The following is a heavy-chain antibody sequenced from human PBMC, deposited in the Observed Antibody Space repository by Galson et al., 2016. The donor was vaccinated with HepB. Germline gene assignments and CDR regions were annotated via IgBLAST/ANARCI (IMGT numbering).Heavy chain of an antibody. J-gene: IGHJ6*02. CDR2: ISGTGGST. CDR3: ARTGFQGMDV. CDR1: GFTFSSYA. V-gene: IGHV3-23*01. Sequence: SLRLSCAASGFTFSSYAMSWVRQAPGKGLEWVSGISGTGGSTYYADCVKGRFTISRDNSRNTVYLQMNSLRVEDTAVYHCARTGFQGMDVWGQGTTVTVSS. D-gene: IGHD1-14*01.